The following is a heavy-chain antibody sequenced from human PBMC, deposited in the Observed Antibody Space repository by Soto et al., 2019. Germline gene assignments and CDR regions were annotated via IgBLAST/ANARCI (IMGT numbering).Heavy chain of an antibody. CDR1: GGSFSGYY. Sequence: SETLSLTCAVYGGSFSGYYWSWIRQPPGKGLEWIGYIYYSGSTNYNPSLKSRVTLSVDTSQSQFSLKLNSVTAADTAVYYCTTEAYDNSGSLAFDIWGPGTLVTVSS. D-gene: IGHD3-22*01. V-gene: IGHV4-59*08. CDR3: TTEAYDNSGSLAFDI. J-gene: IGHJ3*02. CDR2: IYYSGST.